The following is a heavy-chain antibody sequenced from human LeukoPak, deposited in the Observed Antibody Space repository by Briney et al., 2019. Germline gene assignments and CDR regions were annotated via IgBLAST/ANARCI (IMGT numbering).Heavy chain of an antibody. J-gene: IGHJ4*02. CDR2: IYHSGST. CDR3: ARRLLSGETLDY. D-gene: IGHD3-3*01. Sequence: SETLSLNCTVSGVSISSVSYYWDWIRQPRGKGLEWIGSIYHSGSTYYNPSRRSRVTISVDMSKNQFSLKLSSVTAADTAVYYCARRLLSGETLDYWGQGALVTVSS. V-gene: IGHV4-39*01. CDR1: GVSISSVSYY.